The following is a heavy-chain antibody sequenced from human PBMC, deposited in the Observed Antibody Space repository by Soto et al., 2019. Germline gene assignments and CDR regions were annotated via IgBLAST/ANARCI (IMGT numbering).Heavy chain of an antibody. CDR1: GFSLSTSGMR. V-gene: IGHV2-70*04. J-gene: IGHJ4*02. Sequence: SGPTLVNPTQTLTLTCTFSGFSLSTSGMRVSWIRQPPGKALEWLARIDWDDDKYYSTSLKTRLTISKDTSTNQVVLTMTNMDPVDTATYYCAGIGYCSSASCGYFDYWGQGTLVTVSS. D-gene: IGHD2-2*03. CDR3: AGIGYCSSASCGYFDY. CDR2: IDWDDDK.